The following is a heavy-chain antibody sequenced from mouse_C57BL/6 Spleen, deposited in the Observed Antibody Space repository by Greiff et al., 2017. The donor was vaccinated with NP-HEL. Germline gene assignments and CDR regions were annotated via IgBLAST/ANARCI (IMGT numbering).Heavy chain of an antibody. V-gene: IGHV1-55*01. CDR1: GYTFTSYW. J-gene: IGHJ2*01. D-gene: IGHD2-1*01. Sequence: QVQLQQPGAELVKPGASVKMSCKASGYTFTSYWITWVKQRPGQGLEWIGDIYPGSGSTTYNEKFKSKATLTVDTSSSTAYMQLSSLTSEDSAVYYCARAGGNYGDYFDYWGQGTTLTVSS. CDR3: ARAGGNYGDYFDY. CDR2: IYPGSGST.